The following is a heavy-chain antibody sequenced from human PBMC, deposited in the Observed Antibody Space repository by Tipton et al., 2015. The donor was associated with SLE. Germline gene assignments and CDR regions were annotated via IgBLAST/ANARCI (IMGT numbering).Heavy chain of an antibody. CDR2: IHYSGTT. Sequence: TLSLTCTVSGGSITNHYWNWIRQPPGKGLEWIGYIHYSGTTHDNPSLKSRVTISGDRSKNQFSLTLHSVTAADTAVHYCARDDSQGASAFDYWGQGTLLTVSS. CDR1: GGSITNHY. V-gene: IGHV4-59*11. D-gene: IGHD1-26*01. CDR3: ARDDSQGASAFDY. J-gene: IGHJ4*02.